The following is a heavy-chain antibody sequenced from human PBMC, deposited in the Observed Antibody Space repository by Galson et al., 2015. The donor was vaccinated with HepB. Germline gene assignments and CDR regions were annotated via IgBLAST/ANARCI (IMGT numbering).Heavy chain of an antibody. CDR3: TTEVPNYDFWSGYFSSYYYYGMDV. V-gene: IGHV3-15*01. CDR1: GFTFSNAW. D-gene: IGHD3-3*01. CDR2: IKSKTDGGTT. Sequence: SLRLSCAASGFTFSNAWMSWVRQAPGKGLEWVGRIKSKTDGGTTDCAAPVKGRFTISRDDSKNTLYLQMNSLKTEDTAVYYCTTEVPNYDFWSGYFSSYYYYGMDVWGQGTTVTVSS. J-gene: IGHJ6*02.